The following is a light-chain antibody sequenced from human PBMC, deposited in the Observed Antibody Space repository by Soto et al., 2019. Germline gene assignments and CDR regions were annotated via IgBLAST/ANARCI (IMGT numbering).Light chain of an antibody. V-gene: IGKV3-11*01. J-gene: IGKJ5*01. Sequence: EIVLTQSPGTLSLSPGERATLSCRASQSVSSYLAWYQQKPGQAPRLLIYDASSRATGIPARFSGSGSGTDFTLTISSLEPEDFAVYYCQQRSNWFTFGQGTRLEI. CDR3: QQRSNWFT. CDR2: DAS. CDR1: QSVSSY.